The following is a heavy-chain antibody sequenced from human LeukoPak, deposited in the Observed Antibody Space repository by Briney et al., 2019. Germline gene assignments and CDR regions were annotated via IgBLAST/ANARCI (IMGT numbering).Heavy chain of an antibody. CDR2: IYSGGST. CDR1: GFTVSSNY. V-gene: IGHV3-66*01. Sequence: GGSLRLSCAASGFTVSSNYMSWVRQAPGKGLEWVSVIYSGGSTYYADSVKGRFTISRENAKNSLYLQMNSLRAGDTAVYYCARLAAAAFDIWGQGTMVTVSS. CDR3: ARLAAAAFDI. J-gene: IGHJ3*02. D-gene: IGHD6-13*01.